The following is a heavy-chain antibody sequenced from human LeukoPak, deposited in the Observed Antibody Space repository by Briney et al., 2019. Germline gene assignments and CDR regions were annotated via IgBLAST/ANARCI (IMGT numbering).Heavy chain of an antibody. CDR3: ARNSDSSGYYLEY. D-gene: IGHD3-22*01. V-gene: IGHV4-34*01. Sequence: SETLSLTCAVYGGSFSGYYWSWIRQPPGKGLEWIGEINHSGSTNYNPSLKSRVTISVDTSKNQFSLKLSSVTAADTAVYYCARNSDSSGYYLEYWGQGTLVTVSS. J-gene: IGHJ4*02. CDR2: INHSGST. CDR1: GGSFSGYY.